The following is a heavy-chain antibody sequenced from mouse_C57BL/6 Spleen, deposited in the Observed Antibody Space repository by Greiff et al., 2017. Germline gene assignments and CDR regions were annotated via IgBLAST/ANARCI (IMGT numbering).Heavy chain of an antibody. CDR3: ASVYYDYDAWFAY. J-gene: IGHJ3*01. D-gene: IGHD2-4*01. Sequence: ESGPGLVKPSQSLSLTCSVTGYSITSGYYWNWIRQFPGNKLEWMGYISYDGSNNYNPSLKNRIPITRDTSKNQFFLKLNSVTTEDTATYYCASVYYDYDAWFAYWGQGTLVTVSA. CDR2: ISYDGSN. V-gene: IGHV3-6*01. CDR1: GYSITSGYY.